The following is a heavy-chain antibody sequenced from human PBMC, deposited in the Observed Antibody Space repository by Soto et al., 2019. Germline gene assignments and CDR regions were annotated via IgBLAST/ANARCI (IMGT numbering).Heavy chain of an antibody. V-gene: IGHV3-20*04. J-gene: IGHJ6*02. CDR1: GFTFDDYG. D-gene: IGHD2-21*02. CDR2: INWNGGSK. Sequence: GGSLRLSCAASGFTFDDYGMSWVRQAPGKGLEWVSGINWNGGSKGYADSVKGRFTIFRDNAKNSLYLRMNSLRDEDTAVYYCARDGGGGYGVTTYYYYGMDVWGQGTTVTVSS. CDR3: ARDGGGGYGVTTYYYYGMDV.